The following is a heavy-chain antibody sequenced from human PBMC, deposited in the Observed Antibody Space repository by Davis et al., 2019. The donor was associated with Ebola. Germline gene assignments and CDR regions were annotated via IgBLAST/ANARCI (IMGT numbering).Heavy chain of an antibody. J-gene: IGHJ4*02. D-gene: IGHD3-22*01. V-gene: IGHV1-69*13. CDR1: GGTFSSYA. CDR3: ARAGHGSYDSSGSYDY. Sequence: SVKVSCKASGGTFSSYAISWVRQAPGQGFEWMGGIIPIFGTANYAQKFQGRVTITADESTSTAYMELSSLRSEDTAVYYCARAGHGSYDSSGSYDYWGQGTLVTVSS. CDR2: IIPIFGTA.